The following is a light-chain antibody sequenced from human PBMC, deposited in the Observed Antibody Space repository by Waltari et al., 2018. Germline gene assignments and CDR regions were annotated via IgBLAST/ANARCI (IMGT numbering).Light chain of an antibody. J-gene: IGKJ1*01. Sequence: EIVLTQSPATLSLSPGVRATLSCRASQSVSRYLAWYQQKPGQAPRLLIYDASNRATGIPARFSGSGSGTDSTLTISSLEPEDFAVYYCQQRSNWPPWTFGQGTKVEIK. CDR2: DAS. CDR1: QSVSRY. V-gene: IGKV3-11*01. CDR3: QQRSNWPPWT.